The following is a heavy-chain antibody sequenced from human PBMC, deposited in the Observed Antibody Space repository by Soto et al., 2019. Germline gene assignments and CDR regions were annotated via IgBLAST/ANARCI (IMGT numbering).Heavy chain of an antibody. J-gene: IGHJ6*02. CDR2: ISAYNGNT. D-gene: IGHD3-3*01. V-gene: IGHV1-18*04. CDR1: GYTFTSYG. Sequence: ASVKVSCKASGYTFTSYGISWVRQAPGQGLEWMGWISAYNGNTNYAQKLQGRVTMTTDTSTSTAYMELRSLRSDDTAVYYCARERNYDFWSGYYRGSYYSGMDVWGQGTTVTVSS. CDR3: ARERNYDFWSGYYRGSYYSGMDV.